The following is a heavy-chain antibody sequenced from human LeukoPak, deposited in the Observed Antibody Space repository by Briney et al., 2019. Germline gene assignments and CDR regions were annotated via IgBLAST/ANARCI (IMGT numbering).Heavy chain of an antibody. V-gene: IGHV4-61*01. Sequence: SETLSLTCTVSSGSFNSGSYYWNWIRQPPGKGLEWIGYIYYSGSTNYNPSLKSRVTISLDTAKNQLSLKLSSVTAADTAVYYCARRAGYTSSWYEYWGQGTLVTVSS. CDR2: IYYSGST. D-gene: IGHD6-13*01. CDR3: ARRAGYTSSWYEY. CDR1: SGSFNSGSYY. J-gene: IGHJ4*02.